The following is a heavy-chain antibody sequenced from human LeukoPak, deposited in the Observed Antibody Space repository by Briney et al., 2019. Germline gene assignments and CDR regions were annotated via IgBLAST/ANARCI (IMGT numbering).Heavy chain of an antibody. J-gene: IGHJ3*02. V-gene: IGHV3-23*01. CDR2: VSPSGVST. D-gene: IGHD4-23*01. Sequence: GGSPRLSCAASGFTFSSYAMSWVRQAPGKGLEWVSAVSPSGVSTYYADSVKGRFTISRDNSKNTLYLQMNILRAEDTALFYCATNSPVTWGHDAFGIWGHGTMVTVSS. CDR1: GFTFSSYA. CDR3: ATNSPVTWGHDAFGI.